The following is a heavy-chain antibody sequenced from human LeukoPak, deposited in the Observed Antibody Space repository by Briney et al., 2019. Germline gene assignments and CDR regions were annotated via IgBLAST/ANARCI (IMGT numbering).Heavy chain of an antibody. CDR3: ARDPAPQRH. D-gene: IGHD6-25*01. CDR2: ISGSGDRT. V-gene: IGHV3-23*01. J-gene: IGHJ4*02. Sequence: GGSLRLSCAASGFTFSSSAMSWVRQAPGKGLEWVSTISGSGDRTYYADSVKGRFTISRDNAKNTLYLQMNSLRAEDTAVYYCARDPAPQRHWGQGTLVTVSS. CDR1: GFTFSSSA.